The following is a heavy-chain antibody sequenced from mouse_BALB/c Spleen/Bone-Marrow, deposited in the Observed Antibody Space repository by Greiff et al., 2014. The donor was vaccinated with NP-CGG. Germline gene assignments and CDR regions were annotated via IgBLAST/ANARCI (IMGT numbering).Heavy chain of an antibody. V-gene: IGHV1S81*02. CDR1: GYTFTPYY. Sequence: QGQVKEAGGEMGKPGTSGKLSCKASGYTFTPYYMYWGKQRPGQGLEWIGEINPNNGGTNFKEKFKSKATLTVDKSSSTAYMQLSSLTSEDSAVYYCTRGRTWDFDYWGQGTTLTVSS. CDR3: TRGRTWDFDY. CDR2: INPNNGGT. J-gene: IGHJ2*01. D-gene: IGHD4-1*01.